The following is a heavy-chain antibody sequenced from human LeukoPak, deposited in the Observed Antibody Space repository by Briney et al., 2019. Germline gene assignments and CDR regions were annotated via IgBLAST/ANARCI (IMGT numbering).Heavy chain of an antibody. D-gene: IGHD5-18*01. J-gene: IGHJ4*02. CDR1: GFTFSSYG. CDR2: ISYDGRNK. Sequence: PGRSLRLSCAASGFTFSSYGMHWVRQAPGKGLEWVAAISYDGRNKEYEDSVKGRFTISRDNSKNTLYLQMNSLRAEDTAVYNCAKDRGYSHGFDYWGQGTLVTVSS. V-gene: IGHV3-30*18. CDR3: AKDRGYSHGFDY.